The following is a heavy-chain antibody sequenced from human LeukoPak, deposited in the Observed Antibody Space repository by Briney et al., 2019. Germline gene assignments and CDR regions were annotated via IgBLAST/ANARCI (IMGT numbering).Heavy chain of an antibody. V-gene: IGHV3-9*01. CDR3: AKDISAAAAGADY. J-gene: IGHJ4*02. CDR1: GFTFDDYA. D-gene: IGHD6-13*01. Sequence: PGRSLRLSCAASGFTFDDYAMHWVRQAPGKGLEWVSGISWNSGSIGYADSVKGRFTISRDNAKNSLHLQMNSLRAEDTALYYCAKDISAAAAGADYWGQGNLVTVSS. CDR2: ISWNSGSI.